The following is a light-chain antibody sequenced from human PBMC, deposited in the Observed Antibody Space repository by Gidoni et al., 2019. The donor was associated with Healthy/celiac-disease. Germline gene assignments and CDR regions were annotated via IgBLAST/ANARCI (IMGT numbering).Light chain of an antibody. J-gene: IGKJ4*01. V-gene: IGKV3-15*01. CDR3: QHHRA. CDR1: QSVSSN. Sequence: EIVMTQSPATLSVSPGDRATLSCRASQSVSSNLAWYQQTPSQAPWLLIYGASTRAPGIPARCSGSGSAIEFTLTISSLQSEDFAVYYCQHHRAFGGGTKVEIK. CDR2: GAS.